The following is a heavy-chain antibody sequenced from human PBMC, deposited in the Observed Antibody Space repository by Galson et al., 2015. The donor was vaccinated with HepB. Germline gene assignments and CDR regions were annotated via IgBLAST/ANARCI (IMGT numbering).Heavy chain of an antibody. V-gene: IGHV3-48*02. CDR3: ARAGRWSNSGIVVLPAATEWYFDL. Sequence: SLRLSCAASGFTFSSYSMNWVRQAPGKGLEWVSYICSSSSTIYYADSVKGRFTISRDNAKNSLYLQMNSLRDEDTAVYYCARAGRWSNSGIVVLPAATEWYFDLWGRGTLVTVSS. J-gene: IGHJ2*01. CDR1: GFTFSSYS. CDR2: ICSSSSTI. D-gene: IGHD2-2*01.